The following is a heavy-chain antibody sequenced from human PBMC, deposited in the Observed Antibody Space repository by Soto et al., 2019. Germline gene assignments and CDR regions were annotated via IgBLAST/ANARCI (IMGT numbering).Heavy chain of an antibody. CDR3: ARPLWRDDYNWGYFDL. CDR2: ISYDGSNK. J-gene: IGHJ2*01. Sequence: QVQLVESGGGVVQPGRSLRLSCAASGFTFSSYAMHWVRQAPGKGLEWVAAISYDGSNKYYTDSVKGRFTISRDNSKNTLHLQMHGLRAEDTAVYYCARPLWRDDYNWGYFDLWGRGTLVTVSS. CDR1: GFTFSSYA. V-gene: IGHV3-30-3*01. D-gene: IGHD4-4*01.